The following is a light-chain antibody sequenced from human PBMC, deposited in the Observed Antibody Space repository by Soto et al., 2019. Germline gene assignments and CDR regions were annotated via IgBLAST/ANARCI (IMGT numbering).Light chain of an antibody. CDR1: TSTIGSNF. CDR3: ASWDDTLKGWV. V-gene: IGLV1-44*01. J-gene: IGLJ3*02. CDR2: STN. Sequence: QSVLTQPPSASGTPGQGVTISCSGSTSTIGSNFVIWYQQLPGTAPKLLIYSTNKRPSGVPDRFSGSKSGTSASLAISGLQCEDEADYYCASWDDTLKGWVFGGGTKLTVL.